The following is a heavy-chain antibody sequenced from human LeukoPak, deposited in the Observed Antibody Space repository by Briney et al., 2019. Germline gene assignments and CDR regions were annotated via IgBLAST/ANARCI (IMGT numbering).Heavy chain of an antibody. CDR3: ARPGIRGVNGRAYFDY. V-gene: IGHV5-51*01. D-gene: IGHD3-10*01. Sequence: GESLKISCKGSGYSFTSYWIGWVRQMPGKGLEWMGIIYPGDSDTRYSPSFQGQVAISVDRSISTAYLQWSSMKATDTAMYYCARPGIRGVNGRAYFDYWGQGTLVTVSS. J-gene: IGHJ4*02. CDR2: IYPGDSDT. CDR1: GYSFTSYW.